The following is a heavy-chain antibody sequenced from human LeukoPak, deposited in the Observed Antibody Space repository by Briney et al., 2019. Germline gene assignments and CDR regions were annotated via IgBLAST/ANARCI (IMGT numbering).Heavy chain of an antibody. CDR3: ARDRMMTTLYFYYMDV. CDR2: ISSTSTDE. V-gene: IGHV3-21*01. D-gene: IGHD4-11*01. Sequence: GGSLRLSCVASEFTLSEYNMNWVRQAPGKGLEWVSFISSTSTDEKYADSVKGRFSVSRDNAKNSLYLQMNSLRAEDTAVYYCARDRMMTTLYFYYMDVWGKGTTVTVSS. CDR1: EFTLSEYN. J-gene: IGHJ6*03.